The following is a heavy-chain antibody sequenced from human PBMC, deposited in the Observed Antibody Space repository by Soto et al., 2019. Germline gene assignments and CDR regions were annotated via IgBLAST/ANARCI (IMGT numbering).Heavy chain of an antibody. V-gene: IGHV4-31*03. CDR1: GXSISSGGYY. CDR3: ARDADSSSGDYFDY. D-gene: IGHD6-13*01. CDR2: IYYSGST. J-gene: IGHJ4*02. Sequence: LSLTCTVSGXSISSGGYYWSWIRQHPGKGLEWIGYIYYSGSTYYNPSLKSRVTISVDTSKNQFSLKLSSVTAADTAVYYCARDADSSSGDYFDYWGQGTLVTVSS.